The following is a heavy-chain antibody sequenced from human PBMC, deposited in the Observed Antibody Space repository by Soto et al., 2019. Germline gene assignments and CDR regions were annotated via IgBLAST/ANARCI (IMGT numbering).Heavy chain of an antibody. CDR1: GGSISTYY. D-gene: IGHD6-25*01. J-gene: IGHJ5*02. Sequence: HVQLQESGPGLVKPSETLSLTCTVSGGSISTYYWSWIRQPPGKGLEWIGYIYYDGSTSYNPSLGSRVTIXXAXSMXQFALILSSVTSADTAVYYCARDQLSSGLYVWFDPWGQGPLVTVSS. CDR2: IYYDGST. CDR3: ARDQLSSGLYVWFDP. V-gene: IGHV4-59*01.